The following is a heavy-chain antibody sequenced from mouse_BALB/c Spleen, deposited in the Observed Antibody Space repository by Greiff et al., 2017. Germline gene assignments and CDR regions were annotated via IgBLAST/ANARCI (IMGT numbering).Heavy chain of an antibody. J-gene: IGHJ3*01. V-gene: IGHV1-54*03. CDR2: INPGSGGT. CDR1: GYAFTNYL. Sequence: QVQLKQSGAELVRPGTSVKVSCKASGYAFTNYLIEWVKQRPGQGLEWIGVINPGSGGTNYNEKFKGKATLTADKSSSTAYMQLSSLTSDDSAVYFCAREGSFTTAKRAWFAYWGQGTLVTVSA. CDR3: AREGSFTTAKRAWFAY. D-gene: IGHD1-2*01.